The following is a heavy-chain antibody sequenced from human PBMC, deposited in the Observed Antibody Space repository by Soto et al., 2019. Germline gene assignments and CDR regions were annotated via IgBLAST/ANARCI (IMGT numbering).Heavy chain of an antibody. D-gene: IGHD4-17*01. CDR2: IYYSGNT. CDR3: ARGAADYGNAFDI. J-gene: IGHJ3*02. CDR1: GGSITRGGYY. V-gene: IGHV4-31*03. Sequence: QVQLQESGPGLVKPSQTLSLTCTVSGGSITRGGYYWTWIRQFPGKGLEWLAHIYYSGNTYYNPSLKSRLSISQDTSTNPFSLSLTSVTAADTAVYYCARGAADYGNAFDIWGQGTLVTVSS.